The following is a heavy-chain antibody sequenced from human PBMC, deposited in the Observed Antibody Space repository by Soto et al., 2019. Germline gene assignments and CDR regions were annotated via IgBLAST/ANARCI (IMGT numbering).Heavy chain of an antibody. D-gene: IGHD6-25*01. CDR3: ARGQQAAIGDYYYHGLDV. V-gene: IGHV3-73*02. CDR1: GFIFSGSA. CDR2: IRSRANNYAP. J-gene: IGHJ6*02. Sequence: EVRLVESGGGLVQPGGSLKLSCAAYGFIFSGSAIHWVRQAPGKGLEWVGRIRSRANNYAPSSGASVRGRFTFCRDESKNMAYLQMNTRKTEDTAIYYCARGQQAAIGDYYYHGLDVWGQGSSGSVSS.